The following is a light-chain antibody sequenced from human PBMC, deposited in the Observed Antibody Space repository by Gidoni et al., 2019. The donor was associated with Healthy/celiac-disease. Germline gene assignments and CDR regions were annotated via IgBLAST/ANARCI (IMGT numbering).Light chain of an antibody. CDR2: GAS. J-gene: IGKJ1*01. Sequence: EIVMTQSPATLSVSLGERATLSCRASQSVSSNLAWYQQKPGQAPRLLISGASTRATGIPARFSGSGSGTEFTLTISSLQSEDFAVYYCQQYNNWAPWTFGQGTKVEIK. V-gene: IGKV3-15*01. CDR3: QQYNNWAPWT. CDR1: QSVSSN.